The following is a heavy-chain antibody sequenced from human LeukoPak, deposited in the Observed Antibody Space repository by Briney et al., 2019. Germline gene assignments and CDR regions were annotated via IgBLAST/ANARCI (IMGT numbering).Heavy chain of an antibody. V-gene: IGHV3-30*04. D-gene: IGHD6-19*01. CDR3: ARSPYSSGWYLRIPQFDY. Sequence: GGSLRLSCAASGFTFSSYAMHWVRQAPGKGLEWVAFISYDGSNKYYADSVKGRFTISRDNSKNTLYLQMNSLRAEDTAVYYCARSPYSSGWYLRIPQFDYWGQGALVTVSS. CDR1: GFTFSSYA. CDR2: ISYDGSNK. J-gene: IGHJ4*02.